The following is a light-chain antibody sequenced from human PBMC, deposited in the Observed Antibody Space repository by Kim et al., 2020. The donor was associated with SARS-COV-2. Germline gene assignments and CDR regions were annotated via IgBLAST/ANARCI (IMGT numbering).Light chain of an antibody. V-gene: IGLV3-19*01. CDR3: NSRDSNDNVA. CDR1: SLRSYY. J-gene: IGLJ2*01. Sequence: SSELTQDPAVSVALGQTVRITCQGDSLRSYYARYQQKPGQAPILVIYGKNNRPSGIPDRFSGSSSGSTASLTITGTQAGDEADYYCNSRDSNDNVAFGGG. CDR2: GKN.